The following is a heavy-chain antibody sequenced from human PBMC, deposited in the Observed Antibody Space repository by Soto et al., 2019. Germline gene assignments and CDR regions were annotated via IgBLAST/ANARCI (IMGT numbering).Heavy chain of an antibody. CDR3: ARGNDSSGYYYDWFDP. V-gene: IGHV3-23*01. D-gene: IGHD3-22*01. CDR1: GFTFSNYA. J-gene: IGHJ5*02. Sequence: PGGSLRLSCAASGFTFSNYAMSWVRQAPGKGLEWVSTISDSGGSTYYADSVKGRFTISRDSSKNTLYLQMNSLRSEDTAVYYCARGNDSSGYYYDWFDPWGQGTLVTVSS. CDR2: ISDSGGST.